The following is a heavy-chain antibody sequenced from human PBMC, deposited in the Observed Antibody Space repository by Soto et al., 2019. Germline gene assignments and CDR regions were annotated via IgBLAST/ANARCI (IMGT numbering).Heavy chain of an antibody. J-gene: IGHJ4*02. V-gene: IGHV4-34*01. CDR3: AREKITGLFDY. Sequence: PSETLSVTCTVAGGSISSYYWRWIRQPPGKGLEWIGEINHSGSTNYNPSLKSRVTISVDTSKNQFSLKLTSVTAADTAVYYCAREKITGLFDYWGQGTLVTVSS. CDR2: INHSGST. D-gene: IGHD2-8*02. CDR1: GGSISSYY.